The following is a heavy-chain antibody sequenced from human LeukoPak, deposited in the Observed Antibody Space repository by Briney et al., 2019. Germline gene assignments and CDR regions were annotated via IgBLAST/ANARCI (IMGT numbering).Heavy chain of an antibody. V-gene: IGHV5-51*01. CDR1: GYSFTSHW. Sequence: GESLQISSKGSGYSFTSHWIGWVRPMPGKGLEWMGIIYPGDSDTKYSPSFQGQVTISADKSISTAYLQWSSLKASDAAMYYCAKSYLGHWDYWGQGTLVTVSS. CDR2: IYPGDSDT. J-gene: IGHJ4*02. CDR3: AKSYLGHWDY.